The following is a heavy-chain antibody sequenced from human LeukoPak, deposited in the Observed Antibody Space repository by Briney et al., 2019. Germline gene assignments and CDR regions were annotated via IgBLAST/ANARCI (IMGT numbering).Heavy chain of an antibody. Sequence: PGGSLRLSCAASGFTFSNYAMSWVRQAPGKGLEWVSSLGPTGRSTYYADSVKGRFTISRDNSKNSLSLQVSSPRGEDTAVYYCARKGGSRDAFDIWGQGTLVTVSS. CDR3: ARKGGSRDAFDI. CDR2: LGPTGRST. D-gene: IGHD3-10*01. V-gene: IGHV3-23*01. J-gene: IGHJ3*02. CDR1: GFTFSNYA.